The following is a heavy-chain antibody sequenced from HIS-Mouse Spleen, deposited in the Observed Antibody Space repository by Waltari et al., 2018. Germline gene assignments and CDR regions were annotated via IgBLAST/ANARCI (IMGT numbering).Heavy chain of an antibody. D-gene: IGHD6-6*01. CDR2: IYYSGST. Sequence: QLQLQESGPGLVKPSETLSLTCTAPGVSISSSSYYWGWIRQPPGKGLEWIGSIYYSGSTYYNPSLKSRVTISVDTSKNQFSLKLSSVTAADTAVYYCASRYSSSSQFGYWGQGTLVTVSS. CDR3: ASRYSSSSQFGY. J-gene: IGHJ4*02. V-gene: IGHV4-39*07. CDR1: GVSISSSSYY.